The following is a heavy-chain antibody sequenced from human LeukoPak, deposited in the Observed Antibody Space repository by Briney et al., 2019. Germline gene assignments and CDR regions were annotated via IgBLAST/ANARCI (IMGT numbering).Heavy chain of an antibody. D-gene: IGHD5-24*01. Sequence: GGSLRLSCAASGFTFSSYGMSWVRQAPGKGLEWVSVISGSGDNTHYADSVKGRFTISRDNSKNTLYLQMNSLRAEDTAVYYCAKDDRWLQFCCWGQGTLVTVSA. CDR3: AKDDRWLQFCC. V-gene: IGHV3-23*01. CDR2: ISGSGDNT. CDR1: GFTFSSYG. J-gene: IGHJ4*02.